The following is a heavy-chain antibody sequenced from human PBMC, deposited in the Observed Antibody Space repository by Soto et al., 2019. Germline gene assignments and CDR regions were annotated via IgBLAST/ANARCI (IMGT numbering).Heavy chain of an antibody. CDR2: IYYSGST. D-gene: IGHD2-2*01. V-gene: IGHV4-31*03. CDR3: ARQPDIVVVPAAIGFDP. CDR1: GGSISSGGYY. J-gene: IGHJ5*02. Sequence: ASETLSLTCTVSGGSISSGGYYWSWIRQHPGKGLEWIGYIYYSGSTYYNPSLKSRVTISVDTSKNQFSLKLSSVTAADTAVYYCARQPDIVVVPAAIGFDPWGQGTLVTVSS.